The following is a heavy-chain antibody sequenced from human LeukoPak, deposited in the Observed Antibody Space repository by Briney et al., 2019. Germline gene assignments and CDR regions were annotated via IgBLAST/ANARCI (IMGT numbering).Heavy chain of an antibody. J-gene: IGHJ3*02. CDR2: MSTSGSTK. CDR1: GFSFSSYE. CDR3: AREGRKDAFDI. Sequence: GGSLRLSCAASGFSFSSYEMNWVRQAPGKGLEWVSYMSTSGSTKHYADSVKRRVTISRDNSNNSLYLQMNSLRVEDTAVYYCAREGRKDAFDIWGQGTMVSVSS. V-gene: IGHV3-48*03.